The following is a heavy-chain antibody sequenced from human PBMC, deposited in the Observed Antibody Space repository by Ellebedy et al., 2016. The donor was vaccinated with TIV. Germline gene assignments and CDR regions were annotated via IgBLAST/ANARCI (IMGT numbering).Heavy chain of an antibody. J-gene: IGHJ3*02. CDR1: GFTFSSYW. V-gene: IGHV3-74*01. Sequence: GESLKISCAASGFTFSSYWMHWVRQAPGKGLVWVSHMNSVGSTTRYADSVQGRFTISRDNARNTLYLQMDSLRADDSAVYYCARSRGWRDCFDIWGQGTMVTVSS. D-gene: IGHD6-19*01. CDR3: ARSRGWRDCFDI. CDR2: MNSVGSTT.